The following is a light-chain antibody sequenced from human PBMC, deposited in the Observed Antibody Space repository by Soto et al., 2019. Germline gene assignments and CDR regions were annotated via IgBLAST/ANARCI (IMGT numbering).Light chain of an antibody. CDR3: GSWDSSLSDYV. CDR1: SSNIGGNS. CDR2: DDN. Sequence: QSVLTQPPSVSAAPGQKVTISCSGSSSNIGGNSVSWYQQLPGTAPKLLIYDDNKRPSGTPDRFSGSKSGTSATLGITGFQTGDAADYYCGSWDSSLSDYVFGNGTKLTV. V-gene: IGLV1-51*01. J-gene: IGLJ1*01.